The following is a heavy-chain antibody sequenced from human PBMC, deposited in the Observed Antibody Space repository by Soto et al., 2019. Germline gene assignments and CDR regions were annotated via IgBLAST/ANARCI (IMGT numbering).Heavy chain of an antibody. V-gene: IGHV4-34*01. CDR2: INHSGST. CDR3: ASEGTAMKLHY. Sequence: SETLSLTCAVYGGSFSGYYWSWIRQPPGKGLEWIGEINHSGSTNYNPSLKSRVTISVDTSKNQFSLKLSSVTAADTALYYCASEGTAMKLHYWGQGTLVTVSS. D-gene: IGHD5-18*01. J-gene: IGHJ4*02. CDR1: GGSFSGYY.